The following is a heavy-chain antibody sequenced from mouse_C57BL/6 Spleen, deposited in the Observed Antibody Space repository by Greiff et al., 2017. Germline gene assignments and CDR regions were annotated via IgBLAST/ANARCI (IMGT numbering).Heavy chain of an antibody. J-gene: IGHJ2*01. CDR2: ILPGSGST. CDR3: ARYDYDAYYFEF. D-gene: IGHD2-4*01. V-gene: IGHV1-9*01. CDR1: GYTFTGYW. Sequence: QVQLQQSGAELMKPGASVTLSCKATGYTFTGYWIEWVKQRPGHGLEWIGEILPGSGSTNYNEKFKGKATFTADTSSNTAYIQLSSLTTEDSAIYYCARYDYDAYYFEFGVQGTTLPVSS.